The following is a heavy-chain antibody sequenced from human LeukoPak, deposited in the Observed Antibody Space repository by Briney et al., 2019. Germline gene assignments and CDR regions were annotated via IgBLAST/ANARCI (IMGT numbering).Heavy chain of an antibody. Sequence: SETLSLTCAVYGGSFSGYYWSWIRQPPGKGLEWIGEINHSGSTNYNPSLKSRVTISVDTSKNQFSLKLSSVTAADTAVYYCARGLAIWSGYYKVSGNFDYWGQGTLVTVSS. J-gene: IGHJ4*02. V-gene: IGHV4-34*01. D-gene: IGHD3-3*01. CDR2: INHSGST. CDR3: ARGLAIWSGYYKVSGNFDY. CDR1: GGSFSGYY.